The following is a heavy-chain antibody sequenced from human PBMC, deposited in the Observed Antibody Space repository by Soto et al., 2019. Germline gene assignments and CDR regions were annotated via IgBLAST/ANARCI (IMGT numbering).Heavy chain of an antibody. J-gene: IGHJ5*02. V-gene: IGHV1-69*12. Sequence: QVQLVQSGAEVKKPGSSVKVSCKASGGTFSSYAISWVRQAPGQGLESMGGIIPIFGTANYAQKFQGRVTITADESTSTAYMELSSLRSEDTAVYYCARAIPPGIAVAGTVWFDPWGQGTLVTVSS. CDR3: ARAIPPGIAVAGTVWFDP. D-gene: IGHD6-19*01. CDR1: GGTFSSYA. CDR2: IIPIFGTA.